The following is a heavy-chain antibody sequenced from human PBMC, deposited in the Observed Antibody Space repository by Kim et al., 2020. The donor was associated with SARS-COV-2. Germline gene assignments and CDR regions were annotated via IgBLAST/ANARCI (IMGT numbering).Heavy chain of an antibody. J-gene: IGHJ4*02. D-gene: IGHD3-10*01. Sequence: ADSVKGRFNISRDNSKATLYLQRSSLGGEDKAVYYCAKDVTYPGSIFDYWSQGTLVAVSS. CDR3: AKDVTYPGSIFDY. V-gene: IGHV3-23*01.